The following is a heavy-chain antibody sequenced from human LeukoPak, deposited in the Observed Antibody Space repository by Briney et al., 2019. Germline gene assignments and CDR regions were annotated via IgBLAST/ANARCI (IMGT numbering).Heavy chain of an antibody. CDR2: IYDSGST. V-gene: IGHV4-39*01. CDR1: GGSIRSSYYY. Sequence: PETLSLTCTVSGGSIRSSYYYWGWIRQPPGKGLEWIGSIYDSGSTYYNPSLKSRVTISVDTSKNQFSLKLNSVTAADTAMYYCARHIITSSSGEMDYFDYWGQGTLVTVSS. CDR3: ARHIITSSSGEMDYFDY. J-gene: IGHJ4*02. D-gene: IGHD6-6*01.